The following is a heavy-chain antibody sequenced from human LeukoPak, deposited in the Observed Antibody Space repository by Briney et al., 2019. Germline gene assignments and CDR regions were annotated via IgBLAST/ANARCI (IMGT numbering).Heavy chain of an antibody. J-gene: IGHJ3*02. CDR1: GYTFTGYY. V-gene: IGHV1-2*02. CDR2: INPNSGGT. CDR3: ARAGVWDYDDSSGYHNGAFDI. D-gene: IGHD3-22*01. Sequence: VASVKVSCKASGYTFTGYYLHWVRQAPGQGLEWMGWINPNSGGTNYAQKFQGRVSMTRDTSISTAYMELSRLTFDDTAVYYCARAGVWDYDDSSGYHNGAFDIWGQGTMVTVSS.